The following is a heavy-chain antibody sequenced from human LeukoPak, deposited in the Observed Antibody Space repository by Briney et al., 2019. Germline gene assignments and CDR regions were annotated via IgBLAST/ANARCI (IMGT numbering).Heavy chain of an antibody. D-gene: IGHD5-24*01. J-gene: IGHJ3*02. Sequence: GGSLRLSYAASGLTFSSYSMNWVRQAPGKGLEWVSSISSSSSYIYYADSVKGRFTISRDNAKNSLYLQMNSLRAEDTAVYYCARERDASDAFDIWGQGTMVTVSS. CDR3: ARERDASDAFDI. CDR1: GLTFSSYS. CDR2: ISSSSSYI. V-gene: IGHV3-21*01.